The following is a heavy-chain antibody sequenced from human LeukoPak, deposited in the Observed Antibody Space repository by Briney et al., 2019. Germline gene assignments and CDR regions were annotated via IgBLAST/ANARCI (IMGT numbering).Heavy chain of an antibody. J-gene: IGHJ4*02. CDR1: GYTFTGYY. CDR3: ARGKVDTAMAYPFDY. CDR2: INPNSGGT. D-gene: IGHD5-18*01. Sequence: ASVKVSCKASGYTFTGYYKHWVRQAPGQGLEWMGWINPNSGGTNYAQKFQGWVTMTRDTSISTAYMELSRLRSDDTAVYYCARGKVDTAMAYPFDYWGQGTLVTVSS. V-gene: IGHV1-2*04.